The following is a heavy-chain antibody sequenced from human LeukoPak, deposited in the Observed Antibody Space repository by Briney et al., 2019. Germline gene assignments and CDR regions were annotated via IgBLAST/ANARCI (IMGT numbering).Heavy chain of an antibody. D-gene: IGHD3-10*01. J-gene: IGHJ5*02. CDR3: ARDDYRGVTNFDP. V-gene: IGHV4-59*02. Sequence: PSETLSLTCTVSGASVTDYSWSWIRHPPGRGREWIGYISYTGNTNYNPSLKSRVTISVDTSKNQFSLQLTSVTAADTAVYYCARDDYRGVTNFDPWGQGTLVTVSS. CDR1: GASVTDYS. CDR2: ISYTGNT.